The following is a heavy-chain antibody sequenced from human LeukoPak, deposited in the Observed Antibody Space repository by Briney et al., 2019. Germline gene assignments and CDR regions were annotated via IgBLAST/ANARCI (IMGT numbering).Heavy chain of an antibody. V-gene: IGHV4-4*02. CDR2: IYHSGST. CDR1: GGSISSSNW. Sequence: SETLSLTCAVSGGSISSSNWWSWVRQPPGKGLEWIGEIYHSGSTNYNPSLKSRVTISVDKSKNQFSLKLSSVTAADTAVYYCARDLRTVTMAREIDAFDIWGQGTMVTVSS. D-gene: IGHD3-10*01. CDR3: ARDLRTVTMAREIDAFDI. J-gene: IGHJ3*02.